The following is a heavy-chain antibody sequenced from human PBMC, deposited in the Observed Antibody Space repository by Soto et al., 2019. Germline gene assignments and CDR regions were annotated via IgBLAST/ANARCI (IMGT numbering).Heavy chain of an antibody. V-gene: IGHV4-59*11. CDR2: IYYRGST. Sequence: VSLTCTVSGGSISSHYWSWVRQAPGKGLEWIGHIYYRGSTTYNPSLRSRSTISVDTSNNQFSLKLSSVTTADTAVYYCARDGREASGMDVWGQGTKVTVSS. D-gene: IGHD1-26*01. CDR1: GGSISSHY. CDR3: ARDGREASGMDV. J-gene: IGHJ6*02.